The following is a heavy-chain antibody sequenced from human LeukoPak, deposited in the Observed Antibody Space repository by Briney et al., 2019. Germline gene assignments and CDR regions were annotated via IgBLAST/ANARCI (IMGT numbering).Heavy chain of an antibody. CDR1: GYTFTSYG. V-gene: IGHV1-18*01. CDR2: ISAYNGNT. D-gene: IGHD5-24*01. CDR3: ARGGRMATRPYYFDY. Sequence: ASVKVSCKASGYTFTSYGISWVRQAPGQGLEWMGWISAYNGNTNYAQKLQGRVTMTTDTSTSTAYMELRSLRSDDTAVYYCARGGRMATRPYYFDYWGQGTLVTVSS. J-gene: IGHJ4*02.